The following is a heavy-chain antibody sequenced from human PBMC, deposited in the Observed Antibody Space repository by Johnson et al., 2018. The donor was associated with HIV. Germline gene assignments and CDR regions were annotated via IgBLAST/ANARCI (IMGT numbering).Heavy chain of an antibody. CDR1: GFSFRNYW. J-gene: IGHJ3*01. CDR2: IWYDGSNK. D-gene: IGHD6-6*01. V-gene: IGHV3-33*01. CDR3: ASEVEYSILGGV. Sequence: QMLLVESGGGVVQPGGSLRLSCAASGFSFRNYWMEWVRQAPGKGLEWVAVIWYDGSNKYYADSVKGRFTISRDNAKNSLYLQMNNLRVEDTAVYYCASEVEYSILGGVWGQGTMVTVSS.